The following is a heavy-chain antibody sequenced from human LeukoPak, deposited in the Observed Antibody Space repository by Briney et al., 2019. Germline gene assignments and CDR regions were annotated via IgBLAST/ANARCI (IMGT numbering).Heavy chain of an antibody. CDR2: IFGSGSNT. CDR3: ARVGDWSYYFGMDA. CDR1: GFTFSDHT. D-gene: IGHD3-16*01. Sequence: GGSLRLSCAASGFTFSDHTMTWVRQTPGKGLEWVSGIFGSGSNTYYADSVKGRFTISRDNSKNTVYPQMNSLRADDTAVYCCARVGDWSYYFGMDAWGQGTTVSVSS. J-gene: IGHJ6*02. V-gene: IGHV3-23*01.